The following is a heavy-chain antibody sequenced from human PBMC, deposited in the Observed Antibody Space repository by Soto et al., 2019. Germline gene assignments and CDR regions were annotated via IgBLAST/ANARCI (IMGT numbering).Heavy chain of an antibody. D-gene: IGHD4-17*01. CDR3: GRAGGVTTVTTFDY. CDR1: GYRYTSYY. CDR2: INPSGGST. Sequence: SVKVACKASGYRYTSYYRRWVRQAPGQGLEWMGIINPSGGSTSYAQKFQGRVTMTRDTSTSTVYMELSSLRSEDTAVYYCGRAGGVTTVTTFDYWGQGTLVTVSS. V-gene: IGHV1-46*01. J-gene: IGHJ4*02.